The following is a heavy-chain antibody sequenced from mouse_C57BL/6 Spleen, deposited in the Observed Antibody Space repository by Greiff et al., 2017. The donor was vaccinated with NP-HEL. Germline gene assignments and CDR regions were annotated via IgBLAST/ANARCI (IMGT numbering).Heavy chain of an antibody. Sequence: QVQLQQPGAELVRPGSSVKLSCKASGYTFTSYWMDWVKQRPGQGLEWIGNIYPSDSETHYNQKFKDKATLTVDKSSSTAYMQLSSLTSEDSAVYYCARLMVTTDTFDYWGQGTTLTVSS. CDR2: IYPSDSET. J-gene: IGHJ2*01. CDR3: ARLMVTTDTFDY. CDR1: GYTFTSYW. V-gene: IGHV1-61*01. D-gene: IGHD2-2*01.